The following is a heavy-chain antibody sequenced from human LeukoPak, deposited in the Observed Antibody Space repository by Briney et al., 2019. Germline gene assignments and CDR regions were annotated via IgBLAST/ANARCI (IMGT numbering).Heavy chain of an antibody. Sequence: ASETLSLTCAVYGGSFSGYYWSWIRQPPGKGLEWIGEINHSGSTNYNPSLKSRVTISVDTSKNQFSLKLSSVTAADTAVYYCARRVWFGELLPYYFDYWGQGTLVTVSS. D-gene: IGHD3-10*01. CDR1: GGSFSGYY. V-gene: IGHV4-34*01. CDR3: ARRVWFGELLPYYFDY. CDR2: INHSGST. J-gene: IGHJ4*02.